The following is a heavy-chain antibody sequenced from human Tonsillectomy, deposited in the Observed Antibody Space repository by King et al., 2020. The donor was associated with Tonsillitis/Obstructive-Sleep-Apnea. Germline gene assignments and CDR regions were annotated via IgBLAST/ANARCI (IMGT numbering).Heavy chain of an antibody. J-gene: IGHJ3*02. Sequence: VQLVESGGGLIQPGGSLRLSCAASGFTVSSNYMSWVRQAPGKGLEWVSVIYSGGSTYYADSVKGRFTISRDNSKNTLYLQMNSLRAEDTAVYYGASRPYYDSSGYFDAFDIWGQGTMVTVSS. CDR3: ASRPYYDSSGYFDAFDI. CDR1: GFTVSSNY. D-gene: IGHD3-22*01. V-gene: IGHV3-53*01. CDR2: IYSGGST.